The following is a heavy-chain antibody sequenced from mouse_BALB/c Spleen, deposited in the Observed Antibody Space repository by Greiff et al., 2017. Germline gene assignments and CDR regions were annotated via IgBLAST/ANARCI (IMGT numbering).Heavy chain of an antibody. CDR3: ARSYYGSSYDAMDY. CDR1: GYTFTSYV. D-gene: IGHD1-1*01. J-gene: IGHJ4*01. V-gene: IGHV1-14*01. CDR2: INPYNDGT. Sequence: EVKLMESGPELVKPGASVKMSCKASGYTFTSYVMHWVKQKPGQGLEWIGYINPYNDGTKYNEKFKGKATLTSDKSSSTAYMELSSLTSEDSAVYYCARSYYGSSYDAMDYWGQGTSVTVSS.